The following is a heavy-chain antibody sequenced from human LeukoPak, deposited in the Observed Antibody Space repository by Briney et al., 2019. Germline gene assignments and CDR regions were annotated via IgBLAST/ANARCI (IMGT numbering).Heavy chain of an antibody. CDR3: AKHPVSGSYSAFDY. Sequence: GGSLRLSCAASGFTFSSYARSWVRQAPGKGLEWVSAISGSGGNTYYADSVKGRFTISRDNSKNTLYLQMNSLRADDTAVYYCAKHPVSGSYSAFDYWGQGTLVTVSS. CDR2: ISGSGGNT. CDR1: GFTFSSYA. D-gene: IGHD3-10*01. V-gene: IGHV3-23*01. J-gene: IGHJ4*02.